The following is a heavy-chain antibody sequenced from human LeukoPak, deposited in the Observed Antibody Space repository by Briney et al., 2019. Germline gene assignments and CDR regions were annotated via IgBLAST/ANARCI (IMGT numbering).Heavy chain of an antibody. CDR3: VIERTKNAFDI. CDR1: GASITSIT. J-gene: IGHJ3*02. CDR2: VHHSGSA. Sequence: TSETLSPTCTVSGASITSITWSGSRPPPRKGVGWVGYVHHSGSANYNPSLKSRVTISVDTSNSQFSLKWDSVTAADTAVYFCVIERTKNAFDIWGQGTMVTVSS. D-gene: IGHD2-8*01. V-gene: IGHV4-4*08.